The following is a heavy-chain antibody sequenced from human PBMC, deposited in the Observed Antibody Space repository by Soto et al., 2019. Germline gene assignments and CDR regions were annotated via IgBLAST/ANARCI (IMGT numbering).Heavy chain of an antibody. Sequence: GGSLRLSCAASGFTFSSYSMNWVRQAPGKGLEWVSYISSSSSTIYYADSVKGRFTISRDNAKNSLCLQMNSLRAEDTAVYYCAREGSGYDSDYYYYYMDVWGKGTTVTVSS. CDR1: GFTFSSYS. CDR3: AREGSGYDSDYYYYYMDV. D-gene: IGHD5-12*01. CDR2: ISSSSSTI. J-gene: IGHJ6*03. V-gene: IGHV3-48*01.